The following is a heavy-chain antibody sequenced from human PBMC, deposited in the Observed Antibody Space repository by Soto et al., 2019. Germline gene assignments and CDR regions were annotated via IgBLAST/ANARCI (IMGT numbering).Heavy chain of an antibody. CDR1: EFSFSSYA. CDR3: ARTFDTITYYFAF. Sequence: PGGSLRLSCAASEFSFSSYAMHWIRQAPGKGLEWVAVISFDGNIIHYADSVKGRFIISRDNSKNTLYLQMHSLSGEDTAVYYCARTFDTITYYFAFWGRGTRVTVSS. V-gene: IGHV3-30-3*01. J-gene: IGHJ4*02. CDR2: ISFDGNII. D-gene: IGHD3-9*01.